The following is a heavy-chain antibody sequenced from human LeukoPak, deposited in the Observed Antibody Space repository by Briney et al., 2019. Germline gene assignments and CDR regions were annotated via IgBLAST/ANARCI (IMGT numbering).Heavy chain of an antibody. CDR3: ARDERRYDFWSGYYRGYYFDY. Sequence: ASVKVSCKASGYTFTSYGISWVRQAPGQGLEWMGWISAYNGNTNYAQKLQGRVTMTTDTSTSTAYMELRSLRSDDTAVYYCARDERRYDFWSGYYRGYYFDYWGREPWSPSPQ. V-gene: IGHV1-18*01. J-gene: IGHJ4*02. D-gene: IGHD3-3*01. CDR2: ISAYNGNT. CDR1: GYTFTSYG.